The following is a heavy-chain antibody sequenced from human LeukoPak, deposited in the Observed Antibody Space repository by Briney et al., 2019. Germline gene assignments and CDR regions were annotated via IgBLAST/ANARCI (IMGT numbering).Heavy chain of an antibody. Sequence: PSETLSLTCAVYGGSFSGYYWSWIRQPAGKGLEWIGRIYTSGSTNYNPSLKSRVTISVDTSKNQFSLKLSSVTAADTAVYYCARSTVAGTKGIDPWGQGTLVTVSS. J-gene: IGHJ5*02. V-gene: IGHV4-59*10. CDR2: IYTSGST. D-gene: IGHD6-19*01. CDR1: GGSFSGYY. CDR3: ARSTVAGTKGIDP.